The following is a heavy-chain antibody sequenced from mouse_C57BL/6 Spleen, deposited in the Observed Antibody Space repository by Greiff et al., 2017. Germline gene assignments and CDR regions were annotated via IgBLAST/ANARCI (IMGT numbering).Heavy chain of an antibody. CDR2: ISSGSSTI. J-gene: IGHJ4*01. Sequence: EVQGVESGGGLVKPGGSLKLSCAASGFTFSDYGMHWVRQAPEKGLEWVAYISSGSSTIYYADTVKGRFTISRDNAKNTLFLQMTSLRSEDTAMYYCARPGYYGNYYAMDYWGQGTSVTVSS. V-gene: IGHV5-17*01. CDR1: GFTFSDYG. D-gene: IGHD1-1*01. CDR3: ARPGYYGNYYAMDY.